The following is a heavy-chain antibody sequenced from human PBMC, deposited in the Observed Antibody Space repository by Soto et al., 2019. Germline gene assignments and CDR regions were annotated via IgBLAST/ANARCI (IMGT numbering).Heavy chain of an antibody. V-gene: IGHV1-69*13. J-gene: IGHJ4*02. Sequence: SVKVSCKTSGGIFKNFDIGWVRQSPGQGLEWMGEIIPLFNATNYAQKFRGRVTVTADESARTAYMELTRLTYDDTAVYFCAINAERNAQKFDFWGQGTLVTVS. D-gene: IGHD2-2*01. CDR1: GGIFKNFD. CDR2: IIPLFNAT. CDR3: AINAERNAQKFDF.